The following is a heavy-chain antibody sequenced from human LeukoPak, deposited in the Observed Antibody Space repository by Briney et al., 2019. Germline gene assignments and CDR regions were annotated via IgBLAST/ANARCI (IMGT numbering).Heavy chain of an antibody. J-gene: IGHJ5*02. CDR1: GGSISSSSYY. CDR3: ARSRPRGGFDP. D-gene: IGHD2-2*01. V-gene: IGHV4-39*01. CDR2: IYYSGST. Sequence: SETLSLTCTVSGGSISSSSYYWGWIRQPPGKGLEWIGSIYYSGSTYYNPSLKSRVTISVDTSKNQFSLKLSSVTAADTAVYYCARSRPRGGFDPWGQGTLVTVSS.